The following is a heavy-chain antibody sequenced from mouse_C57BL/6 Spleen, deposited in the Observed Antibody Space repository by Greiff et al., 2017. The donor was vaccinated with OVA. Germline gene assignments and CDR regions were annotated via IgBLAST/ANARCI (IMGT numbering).Heavy chain of an antibody. CDR1: GYTFTSYW. D-gene: IGHD1-1*01. V-gene: IGHV1-64*01. CDR3: ARGTTVVAPYWYFDG. CDR2: IHPNSGRT. J-gene: IGHJ1*03. Sequence: VQLQQPGAELVKPGASVKLSCKASGYTFTSYWMHWVKQRPGQGLEWIGMIHPNSGRTNYNEKFKGKATLTVDKSSSTAYMQLSSLTSEDSAVYYCARGTTVVAPYWYFDGWGTGTTVTVSS.